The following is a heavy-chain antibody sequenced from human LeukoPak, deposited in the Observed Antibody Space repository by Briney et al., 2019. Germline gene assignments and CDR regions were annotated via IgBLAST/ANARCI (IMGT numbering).Heavy chain of an antibody. J-gene: IGHJ6*03. CDR2: ISSSSSYI. Sequence: GGSLRLSCAASGFTFSSYSMNWVRQAPGKGLEWVSSISSSSSYIYYADSVKGRFTISRDNAKNSLYLQMNSLRVEDTAVYYCARADFWSGQAHMDVWGKGTTVTVSS. V-gene: IGHV3-21*01. CDR1: GFTFSSYS. CDR3: ARADFWSGQAHMDV. D-gene: IGHD3-3*01.